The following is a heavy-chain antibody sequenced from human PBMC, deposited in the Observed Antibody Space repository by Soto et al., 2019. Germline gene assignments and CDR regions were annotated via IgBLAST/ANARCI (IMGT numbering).Heavy chain of an antibody. V-gene: IGHV3-49*03. D-gene: IGHD2-2*02. J-gene: IGHJ6*02. CDR3: AKDIREYYYYYGMDV. CDR2: IRNQSYQETT. Sequence: GGSLRLSCTGSGFPFDDFAINWFRRAPGEGLEWVGLIRNQSYQETTEYAAAVKGRFTISRDNAKNSLYLQMNSLRAEDTALYYCAKDIREYYYYYGMDVWGQGTTVTVSS. CDR1: GFPFDDFA.